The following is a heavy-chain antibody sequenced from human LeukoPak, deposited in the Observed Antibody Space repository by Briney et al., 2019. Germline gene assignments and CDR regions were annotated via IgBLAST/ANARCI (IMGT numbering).Heavy chain of an antibody. CDR1: GFTFSSYA. D-gene: IGHD4-23*01. CDR2: IGSGSSPM. CDR3: ARVIFRNSVVTPLFDY. J-gene: IGHJ4*02. V-gene: IGHV3-48*04. Sequence: GGSLRLSCAASGFTFSSYAMSWVRQAPGKGLEWISYIGSGSSPMFYADSVKGRFTISRDNAKNSLYLQLNSLKAEDTAVYYCARVIFRNSVVTPLFDYWGQGTQVTVSS.